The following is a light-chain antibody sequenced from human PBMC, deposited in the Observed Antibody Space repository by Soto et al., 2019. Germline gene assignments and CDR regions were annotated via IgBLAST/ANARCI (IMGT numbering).Light chain of an antibody. CDR2: DAS. CDR3: QQRNNWQT. CDR1: QSISSY. J-gene: IGKJ1*01. V-gene: IGKV3-11*01. Sequence: EIVLTQSPATLSLSPGERATLSCRASQSISSYLAWYRQKPGQAPRLLIHDASNRATGIPARFSGSGSGTDFTLTISSLEPEDFAVYYCQQRNNWQTFGQGTKVDIK.